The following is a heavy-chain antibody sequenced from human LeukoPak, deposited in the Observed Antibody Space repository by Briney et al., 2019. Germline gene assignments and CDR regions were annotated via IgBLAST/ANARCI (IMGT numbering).Heavy chain of an antibody. J-gene: IGHJ2*01. CDR3: GRDAVIVYGGSPYWYLDL. CDR2: IYSGGGP. V-gene: IGHV4-4*07. D-gene: IGHD4-23*01. Sequence: KPSETLSLICTVSGVSGSDYYWSWIRQPAGQGLEWIGRIYSGGGPNYNPSLGSGVRTALDTTKNQFFLLMNSVTAADTAVYFCGRDAVIVYGGSPYWYLDLWGCGHLVSVS. CDR1: GVSGSDYY.